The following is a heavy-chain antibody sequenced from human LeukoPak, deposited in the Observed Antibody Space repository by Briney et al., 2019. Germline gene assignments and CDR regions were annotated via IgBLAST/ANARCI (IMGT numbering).Heavy chain of an antibody. D-gene: IGHD4-17*01. CDR2: ISSSSSTI. CDR1: GFTFSSYS. V-gene: IGHV3-48*04. CDR3: ARMEDYADSPLDY. Sequence: PGGSLRLSCAASGFTFSSYSMNWVRQAPGKGLEWVSYISSSSSTIYYADSVKGRFTISRDNAKNSLYLQMNSRRAEDTAVYYCARMEDYADSPLDYWGQGTLVTVSS. J-gene: IGHJ4*02.